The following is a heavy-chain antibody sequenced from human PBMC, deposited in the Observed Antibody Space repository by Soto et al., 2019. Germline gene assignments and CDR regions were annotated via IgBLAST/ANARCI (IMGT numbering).Heavy chain of an antibody. Sequence: GWSLTLSCAASGFSFSSYAMSWVRQAPGKGLEWVSVLSGSGDSTYYADSVRGRFTISRDNSKNTLYLQMNSLRAEDTAVYYCEKHRYCSSTCRYWHYYYYAMDVWGQATTVTVSS. CDR1: GFSFSSYA. J-gene: IGHJ6*02. D-gene: IGHD2-2*01. CDR2: LSGSGDST. V-gene: IGHV3-23*01. CDR3: EKHRYCSSTCRYWHYYYYAMDV.